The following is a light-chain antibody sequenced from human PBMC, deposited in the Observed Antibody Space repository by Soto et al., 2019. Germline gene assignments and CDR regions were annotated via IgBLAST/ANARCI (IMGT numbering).Light chain of an antibody. CDR2: GAS. CDR3: QQYGTSPPT. V-gene: IGKV3-20*01. Sequence: IVLTQSPGTLSLSPGERANISCRASQGITNSYLAWYQQKPGQAPRLLLYGASFRATDIPDRFGGSGFGTDFTLTISRLEPEDFAVYCCQQYGTSPPTFGQGTRLEI. J-gene: IGKJ5*01. CDR1: QGITNSY.